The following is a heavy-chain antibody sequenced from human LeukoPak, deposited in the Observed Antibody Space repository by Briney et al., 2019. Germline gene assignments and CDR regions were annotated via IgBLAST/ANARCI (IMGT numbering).Heavy chain of an antibody. CDR3: ARVHASGYNIYNWFDP. D-gene: IGHD5-12*01. J-gene: IGHJ5*02. CDR1: GGSISSSNYY. V-gene: IGHV4-39*07. Sequence: SETLSLTCTVSGGSISSSNYYWGWVRQPPGKGLEWIGGIYYSGGTYYNPSLKSRVTISIDTSKDQFSLSLRSVTAADTAVFYCARVHASGYNIYNWFDPWGQGTLVTVSS. CDR2: IYYSGGT.